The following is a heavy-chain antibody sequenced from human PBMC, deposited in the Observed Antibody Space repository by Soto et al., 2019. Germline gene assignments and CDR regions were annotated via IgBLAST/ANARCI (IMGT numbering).Heavy chain of an antibody. CDR2: IWYDGSNK. V-gene: IGHV3-33*01. D-gene: IGHD6-13*01. CDR1: GFTFSSYA. J-gene: IGHJ4*02. CDR3: ATDGGLGSSSWNALLSFDY. Sequence: ESGGGVVQPGRSLRLSCAASGFTFSSYAMHWVRQAPGKGLEWVAVIWYDGSNKYYADSVKGRFTISRDNSKNTLYLQMNRLRAEDTAVYYCATDGGLGSSSWNALLSFDYWGQGTLVTVSS.